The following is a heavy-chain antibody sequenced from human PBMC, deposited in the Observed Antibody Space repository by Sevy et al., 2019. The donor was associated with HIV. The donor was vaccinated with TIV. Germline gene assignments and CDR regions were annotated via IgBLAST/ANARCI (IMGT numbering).Heavy chain of an antibody. CDR2: ISHSGGST. Sequence: WGSLRLSCAASGFTFSSYAMNWVRQAPGKGLEWVSAISHSGGSTYYADSVKGRFTISRDNSKNTLYLQMNSLRAEDTAVYYCAKGTLVVPAVIYYYYGMDVWGQGTTVTVSS. CDR3: AKGTLVVPAVIYYYYGMDV. J-gene: IGHJ6*02. CDR1: GFTFSSYA. V-gene: IGHV3-23*01. D-gene: IGHD2-2*02.